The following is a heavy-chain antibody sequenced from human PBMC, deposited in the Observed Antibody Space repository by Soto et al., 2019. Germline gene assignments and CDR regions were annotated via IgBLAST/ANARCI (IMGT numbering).Heavy chain of an antibody. J-gene: IGHJ6*02. CDR1: GGTFSSYA. CDR2: IIPIFGTA. D-gene: IGHD3-3*01. V-gene: IGHV1-69*13. CDR3: ARKGGTIFGVVIPRSFYYCYGIDV. Sequence: SVKVSCKASGGTFSSYAISWVRQAPGQGLEWMGGIIPIFGTANYAQKFQGRVTITADESTSTAYMELSSLRSEDTAVYYCARKGGTIFGVVIPRSFYYCYGIDVWGQGTTVTVSS.